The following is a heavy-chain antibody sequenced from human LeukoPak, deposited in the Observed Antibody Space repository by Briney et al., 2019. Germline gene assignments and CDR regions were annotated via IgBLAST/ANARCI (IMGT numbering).Heavy chain of an antibody. CDR1: GGSFSGYY. J-gene: IGHJ4*02. CDR2: INHSGST. Sequence: PSETLSLTCAVYGGSFSGYYWSWIRQPPGKGLEWIGEINHSGSTNYNPSLKSRVTISVDTSKNQFSLKLSSVTAADTAVYYCARRSIVGASPGYFDYWGQGTLVTVSS. CDR3: ARRSIVGASPGYFDY. V-gene: IGHV4-34*01. D-gene: IGHD1-26*01.